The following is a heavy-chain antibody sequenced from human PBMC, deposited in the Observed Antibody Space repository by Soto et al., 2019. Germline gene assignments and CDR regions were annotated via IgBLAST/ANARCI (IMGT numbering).Heavy chain of an antibody. J-gene: IGHJ3*02. Sequence: WGSLRLSCAASGFTVSSNYMSWVRKTPGKGLEWVSVIYSGGGTYYADSVKGRFTISRDNSKNTLYLQMNSPRAEDTALYYCARAYCSGATCCPDSFDIWGQGTMVAVSS. CDR2: IYSGGGT. D-gene: IGHD2-15*01. V-gene: IGHV3-53*01. CDR3: ARAYCSGATCCPDSFDI. CDR1: GFTVSSNY.